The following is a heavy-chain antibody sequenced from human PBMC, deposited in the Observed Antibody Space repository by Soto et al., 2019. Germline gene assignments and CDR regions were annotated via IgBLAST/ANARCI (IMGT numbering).Heavy chain of an antibody. Sequence: EVQLVESGGTLVQPGGSLRLSCAASGFTSSSYWMHWVRQAPGKGLVWVSRINRDGDRTDYADSVKGRFAVSRDNAKNPVLLQMNSLRDEDTAVYYCARGVNGYYYVDYWGQGTLVTVSS. V-gene: IGHV3-74*01. CDR1: GFTSSSYW. CDR3: ARGVNGYYYVDY. D-gene: IGHD2-8*01. CDR2: INRDGDRT. J-gene: IGHJ4*02.